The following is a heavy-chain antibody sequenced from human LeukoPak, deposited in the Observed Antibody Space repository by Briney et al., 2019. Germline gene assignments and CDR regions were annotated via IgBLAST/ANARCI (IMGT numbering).Heavy chain of an antibody. CDR2: VYPGDSDT. J-gene: IGHJ1*01. CDR1: GYTFTNYW. D-gene: IGHD2-2*02. CDR3: ASLSGYCSSTSCYTGYFHH. Sequence: GESLKIPCQGSGYTFTNYWIVWVRQLPGKGLEWMGIVYPGDSDTRYSPSFQGQVTISADRSISTAYLQWSSLKASDTAMYYCASLSGYCSSTSCYTGYFHHWGQGTLVTVSS. V-gene: IGHV5-51*01.